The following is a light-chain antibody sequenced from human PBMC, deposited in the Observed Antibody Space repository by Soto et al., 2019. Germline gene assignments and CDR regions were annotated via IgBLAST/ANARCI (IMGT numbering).Light chain of an antibody. CDR2: GVS. Sequence: EVVMTQSPATLSVSPGERATVSCRSSQSVTSNYLAWYQQKPGQAPRLLIYGVSSRATGVPDRFSGSGSGTDFTLTISRLETEDFAVYYCQQYGSSPITFGQGTRLEIK. CDR1: QSVTSNY. CDR3: QQYGSSPIT. V-gene: IGKV3-20*01. J-gene: IGKJ5*01.